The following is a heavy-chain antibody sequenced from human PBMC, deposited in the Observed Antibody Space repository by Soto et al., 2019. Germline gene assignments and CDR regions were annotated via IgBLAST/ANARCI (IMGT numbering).Heavy chain of an antibody. D-gene: IGHD3-9*01. J-gene: IGHJ4*02. Sequence: GASVKVSCKASGYTFTSYEMHWVRQAPGQRLEWMGWINAGNGNTKYSQKFQGRVTITRDTSASTAYMELSSLRSEDTAVYYCARKGPEDWPLAYWGQGTLVTVSS. V-gene: IGHV1-3*01. CDR1: GYTFTSYE. CDR2: INAGNGNT. CDR3: ARKGPEDWPLAY.